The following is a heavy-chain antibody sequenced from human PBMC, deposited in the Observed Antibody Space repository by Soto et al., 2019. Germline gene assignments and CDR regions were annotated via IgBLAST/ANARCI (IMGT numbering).Heavy chain of an antibody. Sequence: EVQLLESGGGLVQPAGSLRLSCAASGFTFSIYTMSWFRQAPGKGLEWVSSIYGNGRSTFYSASVKGRFTISRDNSGNTVYLQMSSLRAEDTAIYYCAKDFTPDSRWDIDYWGQGAWSPSPQ. D-gene: IGHD1-26*01. V-gene: IGHV3-23*01. CDR3: AKDFTPDSRWDIDY. CDR2: IYGNGRST. CDR1: GFTFSIYT. J-gene: IGHJ4*02.